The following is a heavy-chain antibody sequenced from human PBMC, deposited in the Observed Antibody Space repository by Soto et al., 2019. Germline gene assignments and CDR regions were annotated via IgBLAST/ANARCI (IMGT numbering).Heavy chain of an antibody. CDR2: ISGSGGST. CDR3: AKDPGGDWGSYIDY. V-gene: IGHV3-23*01. J-gene: IGHJ4*02. Sequence: GGSLRLSCAASGFTFSSYAMSWVRQAPGKGLEWVSAISGSGGSTYYADSVKGRFTISRDNSKNTLYLQMNSLRAEDTAVYYCAKDPGGDWGSYIDYWGQGTLVTVSS. D-gene: IGHD7-27*01. CDR1: GFTFSSYA.